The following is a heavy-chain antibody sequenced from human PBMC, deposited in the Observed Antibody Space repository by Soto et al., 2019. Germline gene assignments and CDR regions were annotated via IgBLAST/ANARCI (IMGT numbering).Heavy chain of an antibody. CDR1: GYTFTSYY. CDR3: ARGQHPGTKGMYYFDY. CDR2: INPSGGST. D-gene: IGHD6-13*01. V-gene: IGHV1-46*03. J-gene: IGHJ4*02. Sequence: GASVKVSCKASGYTFTSYYMHWVRQAPGQGLEWMGIINPSGGSTSYAQKFQGRVTMTRDTSTSTVYMELSSLRSEDTAVYYCARGQHPGTKGMYYFDYWGQGTMVTVSS.